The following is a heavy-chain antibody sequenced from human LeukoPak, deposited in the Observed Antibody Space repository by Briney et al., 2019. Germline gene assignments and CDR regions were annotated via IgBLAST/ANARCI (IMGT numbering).Heavy chain of an antibody. J-gene: IGHJ4*02. CDR1: GGTFSSYA. CDR2: INTNTGNP. V-gene: IGHV7-4-1*02. Sequence: ASVKVSCKASGGTFSSYALNCVRQAPGQGLEWMGWINTNTGNPTYAQGFAGRFVFSLDTSVSTAYLQISSLKTEDTAVYYCAAAGSNGFDNWGQGTLVTVSS. D-gene: IGHD6-13*01. CDR3: AAAGSNGFDN.